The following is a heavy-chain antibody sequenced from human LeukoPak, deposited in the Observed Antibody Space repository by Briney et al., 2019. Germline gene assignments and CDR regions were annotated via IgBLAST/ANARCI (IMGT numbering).Heavy chain of an antibody. CDR2: IQNDGSDK. V-gene: IGHV3-30*02. Sequence: GVSLRLSCAASGINFRSSGMHWVRQAPGKGLEWVTFIQNDGSDKYYAASVKGRFTISRDNSKNTVYLHMASLRADDTALYYCAREGGRAVPGRFDQWGQGTLVTVSS. CDR1: GINFRSSG. CDR3: AREGGRAVPGRFDQ. J-gene: IGHJ4*02. D-gene: IGHD6-13*01.